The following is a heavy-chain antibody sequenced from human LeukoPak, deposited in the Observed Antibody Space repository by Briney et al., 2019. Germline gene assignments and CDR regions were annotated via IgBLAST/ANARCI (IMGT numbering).Heavy chain of an antibody. CDR3: ARDRGAVSSTSRYGMDV. V-gene: IGHV3-30*04. Sequence: RRSLRLSCAVSGFIFRSFNIFCVRQAPSKGLDWVSSISYDGREASYTDSTKGRFTISRDKSNNTLYLEMNSLRGEDTAVYYCARDRGAVSSTSRYGMDVWGKGTRVTVSS. J-gene: IGHJ6*04. CDR2: ISYDGREA. CDR1: GFIFRSFN. D-gene: IGHD2-2*01.